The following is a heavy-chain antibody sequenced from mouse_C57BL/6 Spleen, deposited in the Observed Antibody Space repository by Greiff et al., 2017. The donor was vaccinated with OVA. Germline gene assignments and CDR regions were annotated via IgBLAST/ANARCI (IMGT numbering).Heavy chain of an antibody. CDR2: INPNYGTT. D-gene: IGHD1-1*01. J-gene: IGHJ2*01. Sequence: EVNLVESGPELVKPGASVKISCKASGYSFTDYNMNWVKQSNGKSLEWIGVINPNYGTTSYNQKFKGKATLTVDQSSSTAYMQLNSLTSEDSAVYYCAKGGDYGSSLDYWGQGTTLTVSS. CDR1: GYSFTDYN. CDR3: AKGGDYGSSLDY. V-gene: IGHV1-39*01.